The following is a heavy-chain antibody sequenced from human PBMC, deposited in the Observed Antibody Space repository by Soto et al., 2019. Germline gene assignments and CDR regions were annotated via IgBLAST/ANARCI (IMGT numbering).Heavy chain of an antibody. Sequence: GGSLRLSCAASGFTFSSYGMHWVRQAPGKGLEWVAVISYDGSNKYYADSVKGRFTISRDNSKNTLYLQMNSLRAEDTAVYYCAKKPNWNDDYYYGMDVWGQGTTVTVSS. CDR3: AKKPNWNDDYYYGMDV. CDR1: GFTFSSYG. J-gene: IGHJ6*02. D-gene: IGHD1-1*01. V-gene: IGHV3-30*18. CDR2: ISYDGSNK.